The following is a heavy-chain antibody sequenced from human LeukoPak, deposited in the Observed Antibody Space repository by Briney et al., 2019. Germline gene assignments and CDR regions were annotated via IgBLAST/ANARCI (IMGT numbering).Heavy chain of an antibody. CDR1: GFTFSSYS. J-gene: IGHJ5*02. CDR3: SYYDSSGYSSA. V-gene: IGHV3-21*01. D-gene: IGHD3-22*01. Sequence: GGSLRLSCAASGFTFSSYSMNWVRQAPGKGLEWVSSISSSSSYIYYADSVKGRFTISRDNAKNSLYLQMNSLRAEDTAVYYCSYYDSSGYSSAWGQGTLVTVSS. CDR2: ISSSSSYI.